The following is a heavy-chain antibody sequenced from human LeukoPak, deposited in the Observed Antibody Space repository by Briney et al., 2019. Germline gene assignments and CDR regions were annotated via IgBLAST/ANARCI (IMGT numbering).Heavy chain of an antibody. D-gene: IGHD4-17*01. J-gene: IGHJ4*02. CDR2: IYYSGST. CDR1: GDSISSYY. V-gene: IGHV4-59*01. CDR3: ARAKYGDYADY. Sequence: SETLSLTCTVSGDSISSYYWSWIRQPPGKGLEWIGYIYYSGSTNYNPSLKSRVTISVDTSKNQFSLKLSSVTAADTAVYYCARAKYGDYADYWGQGTLVTVSS.